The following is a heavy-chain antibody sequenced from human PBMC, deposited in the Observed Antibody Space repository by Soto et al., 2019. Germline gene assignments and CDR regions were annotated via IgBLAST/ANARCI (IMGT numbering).Heavy chain of an antibody. V-gene: IGHV3-23*01. D-gene: IGHD4-17*01. CDR2: ISGSGGST. Sequence: GWSLRLSCSASVFTFSSYAMSWFRQAPGKGLEWVSAISGSGGSTYYADSVKGRFTISRDNSKNTLYLQMNSLRAEDTAVYYCAKVHYELLVDAFDIWGQGTMVTVSS. CDR3: AKVHYELLVDAFDI. J-gene: IGHJ3*02. CDR1: VFTFSSYA.